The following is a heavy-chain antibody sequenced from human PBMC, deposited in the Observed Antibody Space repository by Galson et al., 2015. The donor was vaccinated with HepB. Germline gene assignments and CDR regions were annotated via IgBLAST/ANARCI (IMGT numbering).Heavy chain of an antibody. J-gene: IGHJ4*02. D-gene: IGHD3-10*01. Sequence: SVKVSCKASGYTFTSYYMHWVRQAPGQGLEWMGIINPSGGSTSYAQKFQGRVTMTRDTSTSTVYMELSSLRSEDTAVYYCARDPSLYITPYYFDYWGQGTLVTVSS. V-gene: IGHV1-46*01. CDR2: INPSGGST. CDR1: GYTFTSYY. CDR3: ARDPSLYITPYYFDY.